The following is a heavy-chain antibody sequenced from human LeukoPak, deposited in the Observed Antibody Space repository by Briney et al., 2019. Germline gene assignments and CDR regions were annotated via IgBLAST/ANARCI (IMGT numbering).Heavy chain of an antibody. CDR3: ARDRVVAAGYYYYGMDV. CDR2: IWYDGSNK. V-gene: IGHV3-33*01. Sequence: GGSLRLSCAASGFTFSSYGMHWVRQAPGKGLECVAVIWYDGSNKYYADSVKGRFTISRDNSKNTLYLQMNSLRAEDTAVYYCARDRVVAAGYYYYGMDVWGQGTTVTVSS. CDR1: GFTFSSYG. J-gene: IGHJ6*02. D-gene: IGHD2-15*01.